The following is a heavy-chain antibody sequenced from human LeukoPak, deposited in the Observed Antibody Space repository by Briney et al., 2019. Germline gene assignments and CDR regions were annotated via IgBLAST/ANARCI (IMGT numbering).Heavy chain of an antibody. D-gene: IGHD5-18*01. V-gene: IGHV3-66*01. CDR3: ARASRIQLWLAYYYMDV. CDR1: EFSVGSNY. Sequence: PGGSLRLSCAASEFSVGSNYMTWVRQAPGKGLEWVSLIYSGGSTYYADSVKGRFTISRDNSKNTLYLQMNSLRAEDTAVYYCARASRIQLWLAYYYMDVWGKGTTVTVSS. J-gene: IGHJ6*03. CDR2: IYSGGST.